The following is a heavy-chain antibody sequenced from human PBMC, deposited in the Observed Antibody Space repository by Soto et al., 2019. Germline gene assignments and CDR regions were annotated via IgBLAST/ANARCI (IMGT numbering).Heavy chain of an antibody. CDR3: ARGALTTLAYYYGMDV. CDR1: GGTFSSYT. J-gene: IGHJ6*02. Sequence: SVKVSCKASGGTFSSYTMSWVRQAPGQGLEWMGGIIPIFGTTTYAHKFQGRVTITADASTSTVYMELSSLRGEDTAVYYCARGALTTLAYYYGMDVWGQGTTVTVSS. CDR2: IIPIFGTT. V-gene: IGHV1-69*13. D-gene: IGHD4-4*01.